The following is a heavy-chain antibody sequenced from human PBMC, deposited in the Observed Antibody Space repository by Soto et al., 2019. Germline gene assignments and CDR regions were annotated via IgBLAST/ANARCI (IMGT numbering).Heavy chain of an antibody. CDR3: VRDRLCSGGSCYAGFDS. Sequence: GGSLRLSCAASGFTFSDYGMHWVRQAPGKGLEGVAVIWYDGTKRYNADSVKGRYTISRDNSKITLYLQMSSLRDEDTAVNYCVRDRLCSGGSCYAGFDSWGQGTLVTVSS. CDR2: IWYDGTKR. V-gene: IGHV3-33*01. J-gene: IGHJ4*02. D-gene: IGHD2-15*01. CDR1: GFTFSDYG.